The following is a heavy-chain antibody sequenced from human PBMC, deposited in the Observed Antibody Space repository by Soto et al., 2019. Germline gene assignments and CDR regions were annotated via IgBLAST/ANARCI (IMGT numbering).Heavy chain of an antibody. Sequence: TLSLTCTVSGGSISSFSYYWGWIRQPPGKGLEWIGNIYYSGSTYYSPSLKSRVTISVDTTKNQFSLKLSSVTATDTAMYFCTRGGTLWIPASWGQGTLVPGSS. CDR2: IYYSGST. CDR3: TRGGTLWIPAS. CDR1: GGSISSFSYY. D-gene: IGHD1-1*01. V-gene: IGHV4-39*01. J-gene: IGHJ5*02.